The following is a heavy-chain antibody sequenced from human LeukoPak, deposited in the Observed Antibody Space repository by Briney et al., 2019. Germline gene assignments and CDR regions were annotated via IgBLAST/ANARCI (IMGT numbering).Heavy chain of an antibody. V-gene: IGHV1-2*03. D-gene: IGHD3-22*01. CDR3: ARDLGYYDSSGYTDP. CDR1: GCTFTGYY. CDR2: INPNSGGT. Sequence: GPSVKVSCKASGCTFTGYYMHWVLQAPGQGLEWIGWINPNSGGTNYAQKFQGRVTMTRDTSISTAYMELSRLRSDDTAVYYCARDLGYYDSSGYTDPWGQGTLVTVSS. J-gene: IGHJ5*02.